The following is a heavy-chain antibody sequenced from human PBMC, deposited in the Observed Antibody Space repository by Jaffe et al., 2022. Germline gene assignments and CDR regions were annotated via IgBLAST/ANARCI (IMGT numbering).Heavy chain of an antibody. CDR1: GFTFSDHY. J-gene: IGHJ4*02. CDR2: TRNKANSYTT. Sequence: EVQLVESGGGLVQPGGSLRLSCAASGFTFSDHYMDWVRQAPGKGLEWVGRTRNKANSYTTEYAASVKGRFTISRDDSKNSLYLQMNSLKTEDTAVYYCASSSGSYYGSLEFDYWGQGTLVTVSS. CDR3: ASSSGSYYGSLEFDY. D-gene: IGHD1-26*01. V-gene: IGHV3-72*01.